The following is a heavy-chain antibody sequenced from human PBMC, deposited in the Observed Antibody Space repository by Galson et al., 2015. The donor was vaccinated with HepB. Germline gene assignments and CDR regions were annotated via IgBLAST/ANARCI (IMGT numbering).Heavy chain of an antibody. CDR1: GFTFSSYA. J-gene: IGHJ4*02. D-gene: IGHD1-26*01. CDR2: ISGSGGST. V-gene: IGHV3-23*01. Sequence: SLRLSCAASGFTFSSYAMSWVRQAPGKGLEWVSAISGSGGSTYYADSVKGRFTISRDNSKNTLYLQMNSLRAEDTAVYYCAKCSKGGPRVGAIPFDYWGQGTLVTVSS. CDR3: AKCSKGGPRVGAIPFDY.